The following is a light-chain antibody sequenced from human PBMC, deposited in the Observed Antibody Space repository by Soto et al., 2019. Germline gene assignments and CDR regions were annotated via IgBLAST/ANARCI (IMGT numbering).Light chain of an antibody. Sequence: QSVLTQPASVSGSPGQSIPISCTGTSSDVGGYNYVSWYQQHPVKAPKLLIYDVTNRPSGVSDRFSGSKSGNTASLTISGLQAEDEADYYCSSYAGSTVFGTGTKVTVL. CDR3: SSYAGSTV. CDR2: DVT. CDR1: SSDVGGYNY. J-gene: IGLJ1*01. V-gene: IGLV2-14*03.